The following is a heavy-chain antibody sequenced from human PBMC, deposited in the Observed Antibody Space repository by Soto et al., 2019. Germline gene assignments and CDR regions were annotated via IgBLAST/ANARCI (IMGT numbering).Heavy chain of an antibody. CDR2: IDHSGST. J-gene: IGHJ4*02. CDR1: GGSISSTNW. CDR3: VRDSGNGWKDY. Sequence: QVQLQESGPGLVKASGTLSLTCAVSGGSISSTNWWKWVRQPPGKGLEWIGEIDHSGSTNYNPSLKSRVTMSVDKPKNQFSLKLSSVTAADTAVYYCVRDSGNGWKDYWGQGTLVTVSS. V-gene: IGHV4-4*02. D-gene: IGHD6-19*01.